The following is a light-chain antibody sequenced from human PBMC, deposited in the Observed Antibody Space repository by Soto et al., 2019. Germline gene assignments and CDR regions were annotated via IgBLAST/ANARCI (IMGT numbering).Light chain of an antibody. Sequence: EIVLTQSPGTLSLSPGERATLSCRASQSVSSSYLAWYQQKPGKAPRLLIYVASSRAPGIPDRFSGSGSGTDFTLTISRLEPEDFAVYYCQQYGSSPWTFGQGTKVEIK. CDR1: QSVSSSY. J-gene: IGKJ1*01. CDR3: QQYGSSPWT. V-gene: IGKV3-20*01. CDR2: VAS.